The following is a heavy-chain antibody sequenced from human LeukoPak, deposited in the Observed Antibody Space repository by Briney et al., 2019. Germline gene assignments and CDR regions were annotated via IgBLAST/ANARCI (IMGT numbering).Heavy chain of an antibody. CDR1: GFTFSNYG. J-gene: IGHJ4*02. Sequence: GGSLRLSCAASGFTFSNYGMHWVRQAPGKGLEWVAFIWYDGSNKYYADSVKGRFTISRDNAKNSLYLQMNSLRAEDTAVYYCAVTTLGFNYWGQGTLVTVSS. CDR3: AVTTLGFNY. CDR2: IWYDGSNK. V-gene: IGHV3-33*03. D-gene: IGHD4-11*01.